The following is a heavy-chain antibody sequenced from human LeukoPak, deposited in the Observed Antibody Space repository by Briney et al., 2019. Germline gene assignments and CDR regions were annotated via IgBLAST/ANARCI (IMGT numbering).Heavy chain of an antibody. CDR1: GGSFSGYY. CDR3: ARGGILEWLLLPPRRVYYLDY. Sequence: SETLSLTCAVYGGSFSGYYWSWIRQPPGKGLEWIGEINHSGSTDYNPSLKSRVTISVDTSKNQFSLKLSSVTAADTAVYYCARGGILEWLLLPPRRVYYLDYWGQGTLVTVSS. CDR2: INHSGST. V-gene: IGHV4-34*01. D-gene: IGHD3-3*01. J-gene: IGHJ4*02.